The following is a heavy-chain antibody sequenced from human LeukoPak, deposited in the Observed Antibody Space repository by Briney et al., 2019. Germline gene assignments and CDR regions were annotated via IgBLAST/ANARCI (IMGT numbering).Heavy chain of an antibody. CDR1: GYTFTGYY. J-gene: IGHJ4*02. Sequence: ASVKVSCKASGYTFTGYYMHWVRQAPGQELEWMGWINPNSGGTNYAQKFQGRVTMTRDTSISTAYMELSRLRSDDTAVYYCARASSGSSYVLDYWGQGTLVTVSS. D-gene: IGHD1-26*01. CDR3: ARASSGSSYVLDY. V-gene: IGHV1-2*02. CDR2: INPNSGGT.